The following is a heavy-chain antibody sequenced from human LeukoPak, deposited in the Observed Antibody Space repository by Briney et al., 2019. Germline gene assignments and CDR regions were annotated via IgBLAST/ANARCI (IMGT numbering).Heavy chain of an antibody. D-gene: IGHD1-26*01. J-gene: IGHJ4*02. V-gene: IGHV1-2*04. CDR3: AKRNGVGATERYFDY. CDR1: GYTFTGYY. Sequence: GASVKVSCKASGYTFTGYYMHWVRQAPGQGLEWMGWINPNSGGTNYAQKFQGWVTMTRDTSISTAYMELSRLRSDDTAVYYCAKRNGVGATERYFDYWGQGTLVTVSS. CDR2: INPNSGGT.